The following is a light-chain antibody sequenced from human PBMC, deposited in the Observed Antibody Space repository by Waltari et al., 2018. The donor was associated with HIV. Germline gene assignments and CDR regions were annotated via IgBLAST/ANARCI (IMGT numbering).Light chain of an antibody. CDR2: AAS. V-gene: IGKV3-20*01. Sequence: ENVLTQSPGTLSLSPGERATLPCSARRSVSSNYFTWYQQRPGQAPRLLIYAASTRATAIPDRFSGSGSGTDFTLTISRLEPEDFAVYYCQQYGTSPYTFGQGTKVEI. CDR1: RSVSSNY. CDR3: QQYGTSPYT. J-gene: IGKJ2*01.